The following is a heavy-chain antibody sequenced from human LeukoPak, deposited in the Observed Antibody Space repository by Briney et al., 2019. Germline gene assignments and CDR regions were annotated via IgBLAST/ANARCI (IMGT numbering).Heavy chain of an antibody. J-gene: IGHJ4*02. CDR3: AKASTYYYDSSAYYKDS. V-gene: IGHV3-23*01. CDR1: GFTFSSYA. CDR2: ISGSVEST. D-gene: IGHD3-22*01. Sequence: GGSLRLSCAASGFTFSSYAMSWVRQAPGKGLEWVSGISGSVESTYYADSVKGRFTISRDNSKNTLYPQMNSLTAEDTAVYYCAKASTYYYDSSAYYKDSWGRGTLVTFSS.